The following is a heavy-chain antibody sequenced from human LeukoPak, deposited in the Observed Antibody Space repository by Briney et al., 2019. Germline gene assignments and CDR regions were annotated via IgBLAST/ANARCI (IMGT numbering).Heavy chain of an antibody. CDR1: GGTFSSYA. V-gene: IGHV1-69*05. D-gene: IGHD3-16*01. Sequence: SVKVSCKASGGTFSSYAISWVRQAPGQGLEWMGRITPTFGTANYAQKFQGRVTITTDESTSTAYMELSSLRSEDTAVYYCARAGGPGAFDIWGQGTMVTVSS. CDR2: ITPTFGTA. CDR3: ARAGGPGAFDI. J-gene: IGHJ3*02.